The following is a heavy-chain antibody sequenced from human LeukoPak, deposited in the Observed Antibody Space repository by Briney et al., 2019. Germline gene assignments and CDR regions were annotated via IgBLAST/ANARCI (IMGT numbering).Heavy chain of an antibody. V-gene: IGHV4-31*03. CDR3: ARAARQGFTMIVVPFFYFDL. Sequence: SQTLSLTCTVSGGSISSGASDWGWIRQHPKRGLEWVGYINHSGSSYYNPSLGSRVTMSVDTSKNQFSLKLSSVTAADSAVYYCARAARQGFTMIVVPFFYFDLWGRGTLVTVSS. D-gene: IGHD3-22*01. CDR2: INHSGSS. CDR1: GGSISSGASD. J-gene: IGHJ2*01.